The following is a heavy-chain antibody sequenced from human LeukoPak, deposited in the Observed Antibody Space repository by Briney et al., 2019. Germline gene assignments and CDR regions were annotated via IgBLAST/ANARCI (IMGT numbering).Heavy chain of an antibody. J-gene: IGHJ4*02. V-gene: IGHV3-21*01. CDR2: ISSSSSYI. CDR1: GFTFSSYS. Sequence: PGGSLRPSCAASGFTFSSYSMNWVRQAPGKGLEWVSSISSSSSYIYYAYSVKGRFTISRDNAKNSLYLQMNSLRAEDTAVYYCAPHPILTGAYWGQGTLVTVSS. D-gene: IGHD3-9*01. CDR3: APHPILTGAY.